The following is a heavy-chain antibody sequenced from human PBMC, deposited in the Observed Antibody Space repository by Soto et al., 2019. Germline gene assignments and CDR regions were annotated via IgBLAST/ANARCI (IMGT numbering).Heavy chain of an antibody. CDR1: GFTFSDYY. Sequence: GGSLRLSCAASGFTFSDYYMSWIRQAPGKGLEWVSYISSSGSTIYYADSVKGRFTISRDNAKNSLYLQMNSLRAEDTAVYYCAREAYSSTDRHNAFDIWGQGTMVTVSS. V-gene: IGHV3-11*01. D-gene: IGHD6-13*01. CDR2: ISSSGSTI. CDR3: AREAYSSTDRHNAFDI. J-gene: IGHJ3*02.